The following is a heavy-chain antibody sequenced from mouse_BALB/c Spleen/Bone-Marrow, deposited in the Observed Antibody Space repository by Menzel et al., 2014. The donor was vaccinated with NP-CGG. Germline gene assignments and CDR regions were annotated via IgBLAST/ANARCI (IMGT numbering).Heavy chain of an antibody. J-gene: IGHJ1*01. V-gene: IGHV7-3*02. CDR3: ARDNGSSPTYWFFNV. CDR2: IRNEANGYTT. Sequence: EVQVVESGGGLVQPGGSLRLSCATSGFTFTDYYMTWVRQPSGKALEWLSFIRNEANGYTTEYSASVKGRFTISRDNSQSILYLQMNPLSPEYSATYYCARDNGSSPTYWFFNVWGAGTTVTVSS. CDR1: GFTFTDYY. D-gene: IGHD1-1*01.